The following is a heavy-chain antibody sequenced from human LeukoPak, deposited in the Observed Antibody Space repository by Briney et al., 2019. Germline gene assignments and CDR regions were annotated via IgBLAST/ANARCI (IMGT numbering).Heavy chain of an antibody. D-gene: IGHD3-3*01. Sequence: GGSLRLSCVASGFTLSRHTTHAMSWVRQAPRKGLEWVSAISGSNTRAYYADSVKGRFTISRDNSKNILYLQMNSLRAEDTAVYYCAKQIFGVVIGPAFDYWGQGILVTVSS. CDR2: ISGSNTRA. V-gene: IGHV3-23*01. J-gene: IGHJ4*02. CDR1: GFTLSRHTTHA. CDR3: AKQIFGVVIGPAFDY.